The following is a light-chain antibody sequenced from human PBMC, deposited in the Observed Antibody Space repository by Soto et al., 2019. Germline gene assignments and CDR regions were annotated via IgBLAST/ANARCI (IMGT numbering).Light chain of an antibody. CDR2: DNN. CDR3: AAWDDSLSVL. Sequence: QSALTQPASVSGSPGQSITISCTGTSSDIGSYNYVAWYQQFPGKTPKLIIYDNNQRPSGVPDRFSGSKSGTSASLAISGLRSEDEADYYCAAWDDSLSVLFGGGTQLTVL. CDR1: SSDIGSYNY. V-gene: IGLV2-14*03. J-gene: IGLJ2*01.